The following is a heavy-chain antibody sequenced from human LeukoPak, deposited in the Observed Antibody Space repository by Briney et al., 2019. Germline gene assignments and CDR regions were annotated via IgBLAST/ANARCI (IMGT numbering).Heavy chain of an antibody. V-gene: IGHV1-69*10. Sequence: SVKVSCKASGGTFSSYAISWVRQAPGQGLEWMGGIIPILGIANYAQKFQGRVTITADKSTSTAYMELSSLRSEDTAVYYCARDCSGGSCYDYWGQGTLVTVSS. CDR3: ARDCSGGSCYDY. D-gene: IGHD2-15*01. CDR2: IIPILGIA. CDR1: GGTFSSYA. J-gene: IGHJ4*02.